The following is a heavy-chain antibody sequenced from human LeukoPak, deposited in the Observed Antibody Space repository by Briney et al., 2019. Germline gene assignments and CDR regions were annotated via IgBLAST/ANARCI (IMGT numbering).Heavy chain of an antibody. CDR2: INSNSGGT. J-gene: IGHJ5*02. Sequence: ASVKVSCKTSGYTFTDYYIHWVRQAPGQGLEWMGWINSNSGGTNYAQKFQGRVTMTRDTSISTAYMELSRLRSDDTAVYYCARDPYGSGSYHNWFDPWGQGTLVTVSS. V-gene: IGHV1-2*02. CDR1: GYTFTDYY. D-gene: IGHD3-10*01. CDR3: ARDPYGSGSYHNWFDP.